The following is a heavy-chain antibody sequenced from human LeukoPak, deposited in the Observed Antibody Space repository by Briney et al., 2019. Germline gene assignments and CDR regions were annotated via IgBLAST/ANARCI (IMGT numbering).Heavy chain of an antibody. CDR1: GYTFTGYY. Sequence: RASVKVSCKASGYTFTGYYMHWVRQAPGQGLEWMGWINPNSGGTNYAQKFQGRVTMTRDTSISTAYMELSRLTSDDTAVYYCAPSSTWTYFDYWGQGTLVTVSS. D-gene: IGHD6-13*01. CDR3: APSSTWTYFDY. J-gene: IGHJ4*02. V-gene: IGHV1-2*02. CDR2: INPNSGGT.